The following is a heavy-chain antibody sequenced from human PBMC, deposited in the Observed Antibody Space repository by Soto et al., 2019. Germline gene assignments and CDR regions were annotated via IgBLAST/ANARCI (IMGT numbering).Heavy chain of an antibody. CDR3: ARDPAPYVAAAATGFDS. J-gene: IGHJ4*02. D-gene: IGHD6-13*01. CDR2: MYYSGST. Sequence: PSETLSLTCTVSGGSISSYYWSWIRQPPGKGLEWIGYMYYSGSTKYNPSLESRVSISVDTSENQFSLKLTSVTAADTAVYYCARDPAPYVAAAATGFDSWGQGTLVTVSS. V-gene: IGHV4-59*01. CDR1: GGSISSYY.